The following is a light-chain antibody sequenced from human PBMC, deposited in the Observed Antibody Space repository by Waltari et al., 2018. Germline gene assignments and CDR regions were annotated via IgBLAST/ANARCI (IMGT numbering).Light chain of an antibody. CDR2: DDS. CDR1: SSNIGSPYN. J-gene: IGLJ2*01. V-gene: IGLV1-40*01. CDR3: QSYDSGLNGLF. Sequence: QSVLTPPPSVSGAPGQRVTIPCTGSSSNIGSPYNVHWYQQVPGRAPKLLIYDDSHRPSGVPDRFSGSKSGTSASLAITGLQAEDEAEYFCQSYDSGLNGLFFGGGTKVTVL.